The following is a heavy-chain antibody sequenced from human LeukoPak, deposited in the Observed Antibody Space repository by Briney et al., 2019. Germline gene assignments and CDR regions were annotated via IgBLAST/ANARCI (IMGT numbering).Heavy chain of an antibody. J-gene: IGHJ4*02. D-gene: IGHD3-22*01. CDR1: GFTFSSYA. CDR2: ISGSGGST. CDR3: AIPSSYDGSRYYHAY. V-gene: IGHV3-23*01. Sequence: GGSLRLSCAASGFTFSSYAMSWVRQAPGKGLEWVSAISGSGGSTYYADSVKGRFTISRDNARKLLFLQMNSLRADDTAVYYCAIPSSYDGSRYYHAYWGQGTLVSVSS.